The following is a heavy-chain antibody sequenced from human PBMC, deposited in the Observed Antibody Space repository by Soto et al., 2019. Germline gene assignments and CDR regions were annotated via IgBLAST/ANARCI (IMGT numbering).Heavy chain of an antibody. D-gene: IGHD2-15*01. CDR1: RFTFSSYS. V-gene: IGHV3-21*04. CDR2: ISSSSSYI. Sequence: PGGSLRLSCAASRFTFSSYSMNWVRQPPGKGLEWVSSISSSSSYIYYADSVKGRFTISRDNAKNTLYLQMNSLRAEDTAVYYCTRRRGGPPYYYGMDVWGQGTTVTVSS. J-gene: IGHJ6*02. CDR3: TRRRGGPPYYYGMDV.